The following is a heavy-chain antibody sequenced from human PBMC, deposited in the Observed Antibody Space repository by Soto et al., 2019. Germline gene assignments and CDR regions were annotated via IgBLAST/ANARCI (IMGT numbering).Heavy chain of an antibody. J-gene: IGHJ4*02. CDR2: TSYDGSNH. CDR3: ARWGTTGGFDV. CDR1: GFTFRSYV. D-gene: IGHD3-16*01. Sequence: QVQLVESGGGVVQPGTALRLSCVGSGFTFRSYVIHWVRQAPGKGLEWVALTSYDGSNHFYGDSVNGRFTISRHNSRNTVELQMDILTFEGKALYCCARWGTTGGFDVGGQGTLVSVYS. V-gene: IGHV3-33*05.